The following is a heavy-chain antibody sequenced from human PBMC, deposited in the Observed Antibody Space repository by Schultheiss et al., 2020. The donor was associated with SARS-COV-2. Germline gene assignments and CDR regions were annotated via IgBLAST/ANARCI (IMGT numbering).Heavy chain of an antibody. CDR2: IIPILGIA. Sequence: SVKVSCKASGYTFTSYYMHWVRQAPGQGLEWMGRIIPILGIANYAQKFQGRVTITADKSTSTAYMELSSLRSEDTAVYYCASADGDYWGQGTLVTVSS. V-gene: IGHV1-69*02. CDR1: GYTFTSYY. J-gene: IGHJ4*02. D-gene: IGHD5-24*01. CDR3: ASADGDY.